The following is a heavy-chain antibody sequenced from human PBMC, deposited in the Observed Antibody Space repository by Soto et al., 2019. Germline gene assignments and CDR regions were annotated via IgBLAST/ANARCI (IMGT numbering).Heavy chain of an antibody. D-gene: IGHD5-12*01. CDR2: ILPVFGTT. CDR3: ASRGGHDALDL. V-gene: IGHV1-69*01. CDR1: GGTFISYT. Sequence: QVQLVQSGTEVKKPGSSVKVSCKASGGTFISYTFNWVRQAPGQGLEWMGEILPVFGTTNYAPKFQGRVAFTADAATATGYMELYGLRSEDTALYYCASRGGHDALDLWGLGTMITVSS. J-gene: IGHJ3*01.